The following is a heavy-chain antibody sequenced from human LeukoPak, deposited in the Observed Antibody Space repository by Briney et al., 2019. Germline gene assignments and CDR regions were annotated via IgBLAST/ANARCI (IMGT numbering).Heavy chain of an antibody. Sequence: ASVKVSCKASGYTFTSNYMYWVRQAPGQGLEWMGIINPSGGTTRYAQKFQGRVTMTRDTSTGTLYMELSSLRSEDTAVYYCALSGSYAPFDYWGQGTLVTVSS. V-gene: IGHV1-46*01. CDR1: GYTFTSNY. J-gene: IGHJ4*02. CDR3: ALSGSYAPFDY. CDR2: INPSGGTT. D-gene: IGHD1-26*01.